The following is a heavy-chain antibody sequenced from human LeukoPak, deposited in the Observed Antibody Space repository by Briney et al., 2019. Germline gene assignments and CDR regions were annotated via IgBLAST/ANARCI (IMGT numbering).Heavy chain of an antibody. CDR2: INPNSGGT. CDR3: ARDEGTVTNDAFDI. D-gene: IGHD4-17*01. Sequence: ASVKVSCKASGYTFTGYYMHWVRQAPGQGLEWVGWINPNSGGTNYAQKFQGWVTMTRDTSISTAYMELSRLRSDDTAVYYCARDEGTVTNDAFDIWGQGTMVTVSS. J-gene: IGHJ3*02. V-gene: IGHV1-2*04. CDR1: GYTFTGYY.